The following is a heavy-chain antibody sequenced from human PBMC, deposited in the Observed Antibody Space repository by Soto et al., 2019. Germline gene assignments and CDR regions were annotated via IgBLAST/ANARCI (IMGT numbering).Heavy chain of an antibody. V-gene: IGHV3-53*01. CDR2: IYSGGST. CDR3: AREAYSYGYSYYYYYGMDV. D-gene: IGHD5-18*01. Sequence: GFLRLSCVASGFTVSSNYMIWVRQAPGKGLEWVSVIYSGGSTYYADSVKGRFTISRDNSKNTLYLQMNSLRAEDTAVYYCAREAYSYGYSYYYYYGMDVWGQGTTVT. J-gene: IGHJ6*02. CDR1: GFTVSSNY.